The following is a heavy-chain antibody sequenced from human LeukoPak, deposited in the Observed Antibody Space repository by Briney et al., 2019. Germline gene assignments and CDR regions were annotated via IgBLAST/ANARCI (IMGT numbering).Heavy chain of an antibody. CDR3: ARYVVYGSGIYDFDY. Sequence: AETQSLLCTVSGGPISSSSYYWSWIRQPPGKGLEWIASINYSGSTYYNPSLKSRVTISVDTSKNQFSLKLSSVTAADTTVYYCARYVVYGSGIYDFDYWGQGTLVTVSS. CDR2: INYSGST. V-gene: IGHV4-39*01. D-gene: IGHD3-10*01. J-gene: IGHJ4*02. CDR1: GGPISSSSYY.